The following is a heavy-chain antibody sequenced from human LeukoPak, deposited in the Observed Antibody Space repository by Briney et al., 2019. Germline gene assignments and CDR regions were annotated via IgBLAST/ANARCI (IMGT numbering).Heavy chain of an antibody. D-gene: IGHD2-2*01. V-gene: IGHV4-59*08. CDR3: ARAPPKGVVVPAAYMDV. CDR1: GGSISSYY. Sequence: PSETLSLTCTVSGGSISSYYWSWIRQPPGKGLEWIGYIYYSGSTNYNPSLKSRVTISVDTSKNQFSLKLSSVTAADTAVYYCARAPPKGVVVPAAYMDVWGKGTTVTVSS. J-gene: IGHJ6*03. CDR2: IYYSGST.